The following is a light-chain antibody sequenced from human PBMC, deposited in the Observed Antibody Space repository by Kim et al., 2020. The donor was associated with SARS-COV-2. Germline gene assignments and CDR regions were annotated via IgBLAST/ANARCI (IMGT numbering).Light chain of an antibody. V-gene: IGKV1-39*01. CDR2: AAS. Sequence: DIQMTQSPSSLSASVGDRVTITCRASQSISSYFNWYQQKPGKAPKLLIYAASSLQSGVPSRFSGSGSGTDFTLTISSLQPEDFATYYCQQSYSTPYALVRGTKLDI. CDR3: QQSYSTPYA. J-gene: IGKJ2*01. CDR1: QSISSY.